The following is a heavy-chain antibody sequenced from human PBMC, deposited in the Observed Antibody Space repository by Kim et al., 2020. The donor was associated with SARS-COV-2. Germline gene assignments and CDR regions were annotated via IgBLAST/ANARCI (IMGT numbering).Heavy chain of an antibody. D-gene: IGHD3-22*01. CDR1: GFTFSDYY. J-gene: IGHJ4*02. Sequence: GGSLRLSCAASGFTFSDYYMSWIRQAPGKGLEWVSYISSSSSYTNYADSVKGRFTISRDNAKNSLYLQMNSLRAEDTAVYYCARAVDSSGYHRSFDYWGQGTLVTVSS. V-gene: IGHV3-11*03. CDR2: ISSSSSYT. CDR3: ARAVDSSGYHRSFDY.